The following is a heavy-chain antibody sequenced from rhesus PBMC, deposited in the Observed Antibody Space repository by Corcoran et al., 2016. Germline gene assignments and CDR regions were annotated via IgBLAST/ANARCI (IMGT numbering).Heavy chain of an antibody. Sequence: QVQLQESGPGLVKPSETLSLTCAVSGYSISSNYWSWIRQPPGKGLEWIGYIYVSSGSTYYNPSLKSRVTISTDPSKNQFSLKLSSVTAADTAVYYCAREGFSGYSYAFDFWGQGLRVTVSS. J-gene: IGHJ3*01. V-gene: IGHV4-147*01. CDR1: GYSISSNY. CDR2: IYVSSGST. D-gene: IGHD5-24*01. CDR3: AREGFSGYSYAFDF.